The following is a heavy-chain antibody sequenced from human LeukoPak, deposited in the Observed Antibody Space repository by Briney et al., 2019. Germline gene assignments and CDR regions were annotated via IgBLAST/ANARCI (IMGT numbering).Heavy chain of an antibody. Sequence: GGSLRLSCAASGFTFSSDSMSWVRQAPGKGLEWISYISGSSSTIYYADSVRGRLTVSRDNGKNSLYLQMDSLRGDDTAVYYCARVVTISGRRFDHWGQGTLVIVSS. J-gene: IGHJ4*02. CDR1: GFTFSSDS. CDR2: ISGSSSTI. CDR3: ARVVTISGRRFDH. V-gene: IGHV3-48*01. D-gene: IGHD3-3*01.